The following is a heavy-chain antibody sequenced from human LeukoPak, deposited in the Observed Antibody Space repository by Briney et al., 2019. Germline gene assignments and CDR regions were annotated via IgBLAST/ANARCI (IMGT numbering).Heavy chain of an antibody. Sequence: ASVKVSCKASGYTFTSYDINWVRQATGQGLEWMGWMNPNSGNTGYALKFQGRVTMTRNTSISTAYMELSSLRSEDMAVYYCARRGSSSWYSFDYWGQGTLVTVSS. CDR3: ARRGSSSWYSFDY. CDR1: GYTFTSYD. CDR2: MNPNSGNT. J-gene: IGHJ4*02. V-gene: IGHV1-8*01. D-gene: IGHD6-13*01.